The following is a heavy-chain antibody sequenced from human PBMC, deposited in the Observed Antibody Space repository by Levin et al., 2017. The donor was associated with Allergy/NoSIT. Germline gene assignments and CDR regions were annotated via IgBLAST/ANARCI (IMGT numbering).Heavy chain of an antibody. CDR2: ISGSGSSR. V-gene: IGHV3-23*01. CDR3: KEGWWLTQTDY. J-gene: IGHJ4*02. CDR1: GFTFSTHG. Sequence: GESLKISCAASGFTFSTHGMSWVRQAPGKGLEWVSNISGSGSSRYYAESVKGRFTISRDNSKNTLFLQMNSLRAEDTALYYCKEGWWLTQTDYWGQGTLVSVSS. D-gene: IGHD2-15*01.